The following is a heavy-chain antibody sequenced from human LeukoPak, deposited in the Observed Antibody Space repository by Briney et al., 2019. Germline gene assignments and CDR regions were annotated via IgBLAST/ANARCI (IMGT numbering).Heavy chain of an antibody. J-gene: IGHJ4*02. CDR1: GGSISSGDYY. Sequence: SETLSLTCTVSGGSISSGDYYWSWIRQPPGKGLEWIGYIYYSGSTYYNPSLKSRVTISVDTSKNRFSLKLSSVTAADTAVYYCARGGGYYDILTGYPLSPFDYWGQGTLVTVSS. CDR3: ARGGGYYDILTGYPLSPFDY. D-gene: IGHD3-9*01. V-gene: IGHV4-30-4*01. CDR2: IYYSGST.